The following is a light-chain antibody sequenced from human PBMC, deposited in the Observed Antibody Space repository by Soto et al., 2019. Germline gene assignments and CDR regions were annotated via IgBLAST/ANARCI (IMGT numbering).Light chain of an antibody. CDR3: QQRSNWPRT. Sequence: EIVLTLTPATLSFSPGERATLSCSASPSVSSYLAWYQQKPGQAPRLLIYDASNRATGIPARFSGRGSGTDFTLTISSLEPEDCADYYSQQRSNWPRTFGQETMVDIK. V-gene: IGKV3-11*01. CDR1: PSVSSY. J-gene: IGKJ1*01. CDR2: DAS.